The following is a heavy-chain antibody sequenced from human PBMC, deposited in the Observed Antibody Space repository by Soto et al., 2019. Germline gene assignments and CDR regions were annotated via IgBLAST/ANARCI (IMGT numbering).Heavy chain of an antibody. CDR1: GGSMRRSSYL. Sequence: ASETLSLTWTVSGGSMRRSSYLWGCVRQPPGKGLEWIGSIYYSGSTYYNPSLKSRVTISVDTSKNHFSLKLSSVTAADTAVYYCARQQYSSSWQPWGQRTLDTVSS. J-gene: IGHJ5*02. CDR3: ARQQYSSSWQP. D-gene: IGHD6-13*01. CDR2: IYYSGST. V-gene: IGHV4-39*01.